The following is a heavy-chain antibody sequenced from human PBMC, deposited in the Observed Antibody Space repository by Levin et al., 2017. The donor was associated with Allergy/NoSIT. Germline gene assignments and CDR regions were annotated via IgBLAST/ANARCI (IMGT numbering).Heavy chain of an antibody. D-gene: IGHD3-10*01. J-gene: IGHJ6*02. CDR2: IYSGGST. CDR1: GFTVSSNY. Sequence: PGGSLRLSCAASGFTVSSNYMSWVRQAPGKGLEWVSVIYSGGSTYYADSVKGRFTISRDNSKNTLYLQMNSLRAEDTAVYYCARDRVTMVRGVTPHYGMDVWGQGTTVTVSS. CDR3: ARDRVTMVRGVTPHYGMDV. V-gene: IGHV3-66*01.